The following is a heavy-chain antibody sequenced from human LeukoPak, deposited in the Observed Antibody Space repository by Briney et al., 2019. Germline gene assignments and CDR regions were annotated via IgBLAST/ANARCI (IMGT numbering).Heavy chain of an antibody. CDR3: AKDAQRGFDYSNSLEH. D-gene: IGHD4-11*01. J-gene: IGHJ4*02. V-gene: IGHV3-33*06. CDR1: GFTFSHFG. CDR2: IWSDATNQ. Sequence: PGTSLRLSCEASGFTFSHFGMHWVRQAPGKGLEWVAVIWSDATNQYYGDSVKGRFTIARDNFKKTVSLQMDRLRAEDTAVYYGAKDAQRGFDYSNSLEHWGQGSLVTVSS.